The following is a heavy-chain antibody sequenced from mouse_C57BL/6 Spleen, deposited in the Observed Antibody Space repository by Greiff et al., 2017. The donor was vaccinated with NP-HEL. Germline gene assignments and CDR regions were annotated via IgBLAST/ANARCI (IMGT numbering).Heavy chain of an antibody. CDR3: ARSYYGSSLYYFDY. D-gene: IGHD1-1*01. CDR1: GYTFTSYW. CDR2: IDPSDSET. V-gene: IGHV1-52*01. Sequence: QVQLQQSGAELVRPGSSVKLSCKASGYTFTSYWMHWVKQRPIQGLEWIGNIDPSDSETHYNQKFKDKATLTVDKSSSTAYMQLSSLTSEDSAVYYGARSYYGSSLYYFDYWGQGTTLTVSS. J-gene: IGHJ2*01.